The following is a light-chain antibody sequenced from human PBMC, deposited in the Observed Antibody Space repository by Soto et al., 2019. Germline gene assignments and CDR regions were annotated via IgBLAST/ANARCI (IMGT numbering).Light chain of an antibody. CDR3: QQRSNWPPYT. V-gene: IGKV3-11*01. Sequence: EIVLTQSPATLSLSPGERATLSCRASQSVSSYLAWYQQKPGQAPRLLIYDASNRATGIPARFSGRGSGTAFTLSISSLEPEDFAVYYCQQRSNWPPYTFGQGTKLEIK. CDR2: DAS. CDR1: QSVSSY. J-gene: IGKJ2*01.